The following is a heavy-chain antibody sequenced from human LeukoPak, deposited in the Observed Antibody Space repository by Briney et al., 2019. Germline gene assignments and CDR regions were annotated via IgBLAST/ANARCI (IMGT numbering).Heavy chain of an antibody. V-gene: IGHV1-69*04. Sequence: SVKVSCKASGGTFASFAFNWVRQAPGQGPEWMGRIIPILGMTEYTQMFQGRVTITADKSTTTVYMDLSSLRSEDTAVYYCARGPSKDAFDLWGQGTLVTASS. CDR3: ARGPSKDAFDL. J-gene: IGHJ3*01. CDR1: GGTFASFA. CDR2: IIPILGMT.